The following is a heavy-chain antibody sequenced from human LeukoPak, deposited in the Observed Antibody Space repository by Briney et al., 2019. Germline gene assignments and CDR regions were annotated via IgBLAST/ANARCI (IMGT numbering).Heavy chain of an antibody. CDR2: IRGSGGGT. Sequence: GGPLRLSCAASGFNFSSYAMSWGRQAPGKGADGVSAIRGSGGGTYYADSVNGRFTISRDSSKNTLYLQMNSLRAEDTAVYYCAKGPSGDFWSGYYISGTYFDYWGQGTLVTVSS. CDR1: GFNFSSYA. CDR3: AKGPSGDFWSGYYISGTYFDY. V-gene: IGHV3-23*01. D-gene: IGHD3-3*01. J-gene: IGHJ4*02.